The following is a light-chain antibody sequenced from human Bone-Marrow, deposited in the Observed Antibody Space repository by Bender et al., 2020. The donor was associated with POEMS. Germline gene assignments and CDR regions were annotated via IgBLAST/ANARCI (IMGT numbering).Light chain of an antibody. Sequence: QSVLTQPPSASGTPGQSVIISCSGTDSNFGGNNVNWYQHLPGTAPRLVVYSNYQRPSGVPARFSASKSDNTASLTISGLQPEDEADYYCCSYAGWVFGGGTKLTVL. V-gene: IGLV1-44*01. CDR1: DSNFGGNN. CDR2: SNY. J-gene: IGLJ3*02. CDR3: CSYAGWV.